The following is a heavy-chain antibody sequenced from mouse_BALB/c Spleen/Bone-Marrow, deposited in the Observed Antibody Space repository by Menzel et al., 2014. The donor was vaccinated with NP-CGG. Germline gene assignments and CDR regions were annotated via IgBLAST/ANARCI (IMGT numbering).Heavy chain of an antibody. CDR3: ARESTMITSMDY. J-gene: IGHJ4*01. Sequence: VKLVESGPGLVSPSQSLSITCTVSGFSLTSYGVHWVRQPPGKGLEWLGVIWAGGSTNYNSALMSRLSISKDNSKSQVFLKMNSLQTDDTAMYYCARESTMITSMDYWGQGTSVTVSS. CDR2: IWAGGST. V-gene: IGHV2-9*02. CDR1: GFSLTSYG. D-gene: IGHD2-4*01.